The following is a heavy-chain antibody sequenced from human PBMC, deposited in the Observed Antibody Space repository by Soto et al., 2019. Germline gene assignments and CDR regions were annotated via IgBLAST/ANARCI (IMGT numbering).Heavy chain of an antibody. D-gene: IGHD1-7*01. CDR2: INPNGGST. CDR1: GYTFSSYY. Sequence: QVQLVQSGAEVKKPGASVKVSCKASGYTFSSYYIHWVRQAPGQGLEWVGIINPNGGSTRYAQKFQGRVTMTRDTSTSTVYMELSRLRSEDTAVYYCARDLASETGTTYWGQGTLVTVSP. CDR3: ARDLASETGTTY. J-gene: IGHJ4*02. V-gene: IGHV1-46*01.